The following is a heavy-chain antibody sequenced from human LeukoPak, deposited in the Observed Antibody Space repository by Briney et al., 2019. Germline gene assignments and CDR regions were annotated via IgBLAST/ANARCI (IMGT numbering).Heavy chain of an antibody. J-gene: IGHJ3*02. CDR1: GFPFSSFA. CDR3: AKAGAPRGYYYGWYAFDI. Sequence: GGSLRLSCAASGFPFSSFAMSWVRQAPGKGLEWVSSVNGPGGSTWYADPVKGRFTISRDSSKNTLFLQMNSLRAEDTAVYYCAKAGAPRGYYYGWYAFDIWGQGTMVTVSS. CDR2: VNGPGGST. V-gene: IGHV3-23*01. D-gene: IGHD3-22*01.